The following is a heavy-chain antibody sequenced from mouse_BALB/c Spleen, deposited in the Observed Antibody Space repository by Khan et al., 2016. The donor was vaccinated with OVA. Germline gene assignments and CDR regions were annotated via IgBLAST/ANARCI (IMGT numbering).Heavy chain of an antibody. CDR1: GYTFTTYV. J-gene: IGHJ3*01. D-gene: IGHD2-12*01. V-gene: IGHV1S136*01. Sequence: VQLMESGPELVKPGASVKMSCKASGYTFTTYVMHWVQQKPGQGLEWIGYIYPFNGDTLYTEKFKDQVTLTSDKSSSTAYLQLSSLTSEDSAVDFCAPDGSYYVAFAYWGQGTLVTVSA. CDR2: IYPFNGDT. CDR3: APDGSYYVAFAY.